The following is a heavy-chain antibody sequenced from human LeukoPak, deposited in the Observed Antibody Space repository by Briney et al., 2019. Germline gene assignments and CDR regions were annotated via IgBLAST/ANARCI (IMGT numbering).Heavy chain of an antibody. CDR3: AREYSSSRGGNWFDP. V-gene: IGHV1-2*02. J-gene: IGHJ5*02. Sequence: ASVKVSCKASGYTFTGYYMHWVRQAPGQGLEWMGWINPNSGGTNYAQKFQGRVTMTRDTSISTAYMELSRLRSDDTAVYYCAREYSSSRGGNWFDPWGQGTLVTVSS. D-gene: IGHD6-13*01. CDR1: GYTFTGYY. CDR2: INPNSGGT.